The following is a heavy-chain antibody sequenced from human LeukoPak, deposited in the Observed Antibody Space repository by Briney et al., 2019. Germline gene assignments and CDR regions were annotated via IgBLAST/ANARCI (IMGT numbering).Heavy chain of an antibody. V-gene: IGHV1-2*02. CDR1: GYTFTGYY. D-gene: IGHD4-17*01. CDR2: INPNSGGT. CDR3: ARGDGNYAGWFDP. Sequence: ASVKVSCKASGYTFTGYYMHWVRQAPGQGLEWMGWINPNSGGTNYAQKFQGRVTMTRDTSISTAYMELSRLRSDDTAVYYCARGDGNYAGWFDPWGQGTLVIVSS. J-gene: IGHJ5*02.